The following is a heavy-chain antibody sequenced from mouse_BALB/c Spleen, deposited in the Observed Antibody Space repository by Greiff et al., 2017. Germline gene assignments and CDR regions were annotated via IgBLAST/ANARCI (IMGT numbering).Heavy chain of an antibody. Sequence: QVQLQQSGAELVRPGTTVKVSCKASGYAFTNYLIEWVKQRPGQGLEWIGVINPGSGGTNYNEKFKGKAKLTADKSSSTAYMQLSSLTSDDSAVYFCARWSTLTGTDAMDYWGQGTSVTVSS. V-gene: IGHV1-54*03. D-gene: IGHD4-1*01. CDR1: GYAFTNYL. J-gene: IGHJ4*01. CDR2: INPGSGGT. CDR3: ARWSTLTGTDAMDY.